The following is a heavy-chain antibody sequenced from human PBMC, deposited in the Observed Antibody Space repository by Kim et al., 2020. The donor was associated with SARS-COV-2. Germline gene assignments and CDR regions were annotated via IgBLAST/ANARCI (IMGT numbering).Heavy chain of an antibody. J-gene: IGHJ6*02. V-gene: IGHV3-21*01. CDR1: GFTFSSYS. CDR2: ISSSSSYI. CDR3: ARAPVLTCSSTSCYDYYGMDV. D-gene: IGHD2-2*01. Sequence: GGSLRLSCAASGFTFSSYSMNWVRQAPGKGLEWVSSISSSSSYIYYADSVKGRFTISRDNAKNSLYLQMNSLRAEDTAVYYCARAPVLTCSSTSCYDYYGMDVWGQGTTATVSS.